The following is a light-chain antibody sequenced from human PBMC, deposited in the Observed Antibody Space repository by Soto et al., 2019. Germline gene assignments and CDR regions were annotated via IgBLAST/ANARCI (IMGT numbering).Light chain of an antibody. V-gene: IGLV2-14*01. CDR1: SSGVGGYNY. Sequence: QSVLTQPASVSGSPGQSIAISCTGTSSGVGGYNYVSWYQQHPGKAPKLMISEVSNRPSGVSNRFSDSKSGNTASLTISGLQAEDEADYYCSSYTSSSTYVFGTGTKVTVL. CDR2: EVS. CDR3: SSYTSSSTYV. J-gene: IGLJ1*01.